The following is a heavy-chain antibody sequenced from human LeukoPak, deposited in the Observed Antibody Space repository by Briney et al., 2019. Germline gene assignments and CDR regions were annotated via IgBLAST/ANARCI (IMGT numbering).Heavy chain of an antibody. V-gene: IGHV3-48*01. D-gene: IGHD1-26*01. CDR1: GFTFSSYW. J-gene: IGHJ4*02. CDR2: ISSSSSTI. Sequence: GGSLRLSCAASGFTFSSYWMTWVRQAPGKGLEWVSYISSSSSTIYYADSVKGRFTISRDNAKNSLYLQMNSLRAEDTAVYYCSRSPGILGTNYFDYWGQGTLVTVSS. CDR3: SRSPGILGTNYFDY.